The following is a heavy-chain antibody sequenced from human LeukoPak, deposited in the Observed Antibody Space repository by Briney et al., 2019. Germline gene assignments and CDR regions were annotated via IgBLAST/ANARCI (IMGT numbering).Heavy chain of an antibody. J-gene: IGHJ4*02. Sequence: SETLSLTCTVSGGSISSSSYYWGWIRQPPGKGLEWIGSIYYSGSTYYNPSLKSRVTISVDTSKNQFSLKLSSVTAADTAVYYCARNFGIQLWSNYFDYWGQGTLVTVSS. D-gene: IGHD5-18*01. V-gene: IGHV4-39*07. CDR2: IYYSGST. CDR1: GGSISSSSYY. CDR3: ARNFGIQLWSNYFDY.